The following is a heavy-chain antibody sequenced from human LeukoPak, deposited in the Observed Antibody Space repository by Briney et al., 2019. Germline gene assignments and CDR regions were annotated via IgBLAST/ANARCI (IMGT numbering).Heavy chain of an antibody. CDR1: GFTFYYYA. Sequence: GGSLRLSFAASGFTFYYYAMHWVRQAPGKGLEWVSGISWNSGSIGYSDSVKGRFTISRDNAKNSLYLQMNSLRAEDTAVYYCARVTYYDFWTRNYQTPYYFDYWGQGTLVTVSS. CDR3: ARVTYYDFWTRNYQTPYYFDY. J-gene: IGHJ4*02. V-gene: IGHV3-9*01. D-gene: IGHD3-3*01. CDR2: ISWNSGSI.